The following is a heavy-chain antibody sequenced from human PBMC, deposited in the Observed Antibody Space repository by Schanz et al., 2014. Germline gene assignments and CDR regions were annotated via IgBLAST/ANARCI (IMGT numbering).Heavy chain of an antibody. Sequence: EVQLVESGGGLVKPGGSLRLSCSASGFTFSTFAMHWVRQAPGKGLEWLSYISDSGTYTNYADSVKGRFTISRDNAKSSLYLQMNSLRAEDTALYYCARDRRNADLDYWGQGTLVTVSS. CDR1: GFTFSTFA. CDR2: ISDSGTYT. V-gene: IGHV3-21*05. J-gene: IGHJ4*02. CDR3: ARDRRNADLDY. D-gene: IGHD1-1*01.